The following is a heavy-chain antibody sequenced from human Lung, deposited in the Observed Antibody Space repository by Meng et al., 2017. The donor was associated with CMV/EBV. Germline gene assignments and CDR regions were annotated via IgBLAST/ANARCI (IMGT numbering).Heavy chain of an antibody. D-gene: IGHD3-3*01. V-gene: IGHV3-74*01. CDR1: GFTFSSYW. J-gene: IGHJ6*02. CDR3: ARVFDYDFWSGYYTNGMDV. Sequence: ESLKISXAASGFTFSSYWMHWVRQAPGKGLVWVSRINSDESSTSYADSVKGRFTISRDNAKNTLYLQMNSLRAEDTAVYYCARVFDYDFWSGYYTNGMDVWGQGTTVTVSS. CDR2: INSDESST.